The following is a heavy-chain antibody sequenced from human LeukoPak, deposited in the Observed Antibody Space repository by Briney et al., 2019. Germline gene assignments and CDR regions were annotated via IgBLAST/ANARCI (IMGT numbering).Heavy chain of an antibody. CDR2: MNPNTGNT. Sequence: GGSVKVSCKASGYTFTSYDINGVRQASGQGLEWMGWMNPNTGNTVYAQRFQVRVTITRNTSISTAYMELSSLRSEDTAVYYCARGLRYWGQGTLVTVSS. V-gene: IGHV1-8*03. CDR3: ARGLRY. CDR1: GYTFTSYD. J-gene: IGHJ4*02.